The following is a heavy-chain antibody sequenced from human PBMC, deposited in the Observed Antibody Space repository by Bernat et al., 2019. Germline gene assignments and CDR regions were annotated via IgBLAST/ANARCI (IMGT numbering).Heavy chain of an antibody. CDR1: GFTFGSYG. CDR3: AKDREVPLFDC. V-gene: IGHV3-23*04. Sequence: EVQLVESGGGLVQPGGSLRLSCAASGFTFGSYGMSWVRQPPGKGLEWVSFISGSGNTYYSDSVKGRFTISRDNSKNTLFLPINSLRAEDTAVYYCAKDREVPLFDCWGQGTLVTVSS. J-gene: IGHJ4*02. CDR2: ISGSGNT. D-gene: IGHD2-2*01.